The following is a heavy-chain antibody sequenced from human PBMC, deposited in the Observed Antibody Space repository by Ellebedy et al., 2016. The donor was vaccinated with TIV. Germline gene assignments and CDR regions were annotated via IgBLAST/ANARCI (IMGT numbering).Heavy chain of an antibody. CDR2: ISGSGGST. CDR3: AKTDVDTAMANAFDY. Sequence: GGSLRLSXAASGFTFSSYAMSWVRQAPGKGLEWVSAISGSGGSTYYADSVKGRFTISRDNSKNTLYLQMNSLRAEDTAVYYCAKTDVDTAMANAFDYWGQGTLFTVSS. V-gene: IGHV3-23*01. D-gene: IGHD5-18*01. CDR1: GFTFSSYA. J-gene: IGHJ4*02.